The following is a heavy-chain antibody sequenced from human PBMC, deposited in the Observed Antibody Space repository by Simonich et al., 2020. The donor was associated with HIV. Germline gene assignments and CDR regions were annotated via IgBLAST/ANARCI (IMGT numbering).Heavy chain of an antibody. Sequence: QITLKESGPTLVKPTQTLTLTCTFSGFSLSTSEVGVGWIRPPPGKALEWLALIYWDDDKRSRPSLKIRLPITKDTPKNQGVLTKTNMDPVDTATYYCAHSPGGGSGSYYNYFDYWGQGTLVTVSS. CDR2: IYWDDDK. D-gene: IGHD3-10*01. CDR3: AHSPGGGSGSYYNYFDY. V-gene: IGHV2-5*02. CDR1: GFSLSTSEVG. J-gene: IGHJ4*02.